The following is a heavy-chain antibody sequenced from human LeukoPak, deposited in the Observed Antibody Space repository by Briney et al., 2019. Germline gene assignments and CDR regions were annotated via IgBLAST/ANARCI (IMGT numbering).Heavy chain of an antibody. CDR3: ATDSVGATYFEY. D-gene: IGHD1-26*01. V-gene: IGHV4-38-2*02. J-gene: IGHJ4*02. Sequence: SETLSLTCTVSGYSISSGYYWGWIRQPPGKGLEWIGTIRHSGTTYYNPSLKSRVTISIDSSKNQFSLKLSSVTAEDTALYYCATDSVGATYFEYWGQGTLVTVSS. CDR1: GYSISSGYY. CDR2: IRHSGTT.